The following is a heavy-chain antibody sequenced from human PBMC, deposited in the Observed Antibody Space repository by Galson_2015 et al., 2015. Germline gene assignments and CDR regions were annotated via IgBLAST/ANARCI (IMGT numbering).Heavy chain of an antibody. CDR2: ISYDGSDK. D-gene: IGHD3-22*01. J-gene: IGHJ4*02. V-gene: IGHV3-30*04. CDR3: ARDRGNYDFDD. CDR1: GFTFSNYA. Sequence: SLRLSCAASGFTFSNYAMNWVRQAPGKGLEWVTIISYDGSDKYYADSVKGRFTISRDNSKNTLYIQLTSLRSEDTAVYYCARDRGNYDFDDWGQGTLVPVSS.